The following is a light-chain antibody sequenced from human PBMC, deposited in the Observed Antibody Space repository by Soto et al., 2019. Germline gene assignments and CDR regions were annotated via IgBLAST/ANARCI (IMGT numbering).Light chain of an antibody. CDR1: QSVSSY. J-gene: IGKJ4*01. CDR3: QQRSKWPPVT. CDR2: DAS. V-gene: IGKV3-11*01. Sequence: EIVLTQSPATLSLSPGERATLSCRASQSVSSYLAWYQQKPGQAPRLLIYDASNSATGIPARLSGSGSGTDFALTISSLEPEDFAIYYCQQRSKWPPVTFGGGTKVEIK.